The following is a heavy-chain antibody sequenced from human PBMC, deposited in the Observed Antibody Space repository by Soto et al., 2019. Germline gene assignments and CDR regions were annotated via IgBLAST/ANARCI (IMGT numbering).Heavy chain of an antibody. CDR3: ARQIYDSDTGPNFQYYFDS. V-gene: IGHV5-10-1*01. D-gene: IGHD3-22*01. CDR1: GYSFAGYW. J-gene: IGHJ4*02. Sequence: GESLKISCKGSGYSFAGYWITWVRQKPGKGLEWMGRIDPSDSQTYYSPSFRGHVTISTTKSITTVFLQWSSLRASDTAMYYCARQIYDSDTGPNFQYYFDSWGQGTPVTVSS. CDR2: IDPSDSQT.